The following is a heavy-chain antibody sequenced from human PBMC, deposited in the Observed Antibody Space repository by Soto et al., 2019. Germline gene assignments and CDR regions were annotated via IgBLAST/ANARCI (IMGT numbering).Heavy chain of an antibody. V-gene: IGHV4-4*02. Sequence: SETLSLTCAVSGGSISNGHWWSWVRQSPGKGLEWSGEIFHSGSTNYNPSLKGRVTISVDNSKNHFSLNLNSVTAADTAVYYCATHRGNTYGPYDDWGQGTLVTVSS. CDR1: GGSISNGHW. D-gene: IGHD5-18*01. CDR3: ATHRGNTYGPYDD. J-gene: IGHJ4*02. CDR2: IFHSGST.